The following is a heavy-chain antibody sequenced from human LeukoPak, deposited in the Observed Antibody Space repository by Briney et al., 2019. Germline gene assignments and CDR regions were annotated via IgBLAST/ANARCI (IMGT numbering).Heavy chain of an antibody. CDR3: ARTTRVTPDGRAEYFED. CDR2: RCDDGRD. V-gene: IGHV4-59*03. D-gene: IGHD4-11*01. Sequence: PSETLSLTCTVSGVSISTSCWSWIRQSPGRGLEWVGYRCDDGRDLYNPSLRSRVSRVTISVDASEKQFSLSLRSVTAADTATYYCARTTRVTPDGRAEYFEDWGQGTLVIVSS. CDR1: GVSISTSC. J-gene: IGHJ1*01.